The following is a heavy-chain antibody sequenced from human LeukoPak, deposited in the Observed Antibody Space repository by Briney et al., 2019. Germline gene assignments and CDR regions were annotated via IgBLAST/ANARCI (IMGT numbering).Heavy chain of an antibody. Sequence: ASVKVSCKASGYTFTGYYIHWVRQAPGQGLEYMGWINPNSGGTDYAQKFQGRVTMTRDTSISTAYMELSRLRSDDTAVYYCASDPGSYYVDYWGQGTLVTVSS. CDR2: INPNSGGT. V-gene: IGHV1-2*02. J-gene: IGHJ4*02. CDR1: GYTFTGYY. D-gene: IGHD1-26*01. CDR3: ASDPGSYYVDY.